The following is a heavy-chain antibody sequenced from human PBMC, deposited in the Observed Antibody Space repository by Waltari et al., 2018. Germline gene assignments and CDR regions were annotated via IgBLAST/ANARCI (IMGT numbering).Heavy chain of an antibody. CDR3: AIPGRYCSSTSCFYYMDV. J-gene: IGHJ6*03. V-gene: IGHV1-2*02. CDR2: INPNSGGT. D-gene: IGHD2-2*01. Sequence: QVQLVQSGAEVKKPGASVKVSCKASGYTFTGYYMHWVRQAPGQGLEWMGWINPNSGGTNYAQKFQGRVTMTRDTSISTAYMELSRLRSDDTAVYYCAIPGRYCSSTSCFYYMDVWGKGTTVTVSS. CDR1: GYTFTGYY.